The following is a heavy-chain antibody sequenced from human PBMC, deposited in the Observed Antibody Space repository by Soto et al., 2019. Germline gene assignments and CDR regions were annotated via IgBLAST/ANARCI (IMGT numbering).Heavy chain of an antibody. D-gene: IGHD3-10*01. CDR2: ISWNSGSI. CDR3: AKDPNYYGSGSYPTDDY. CDR1: VCTFDDYA. J-gene: IGHJ4*02. V-gene: IGHV3-9*01. Sequence: PGGSVRLSCAACVCTFDDYAMHWVRQAPGKGLEWVSGISWNSGSIGYADSVKGRFTISRDNAKNSLYLQMNSLRAEDTALYYCAKDPNYYGSGSYPTDDYWGQGTLVTVSS.